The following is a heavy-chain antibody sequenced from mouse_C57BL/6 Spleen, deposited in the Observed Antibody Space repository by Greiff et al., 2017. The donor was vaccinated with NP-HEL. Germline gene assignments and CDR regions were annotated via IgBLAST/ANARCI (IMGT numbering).Heavy chain of an antibody. CDR3: ARSGSSPYYAMDY. V-gene: IGHV1-80*01. Sequence: VQLQQSGAELVKPGASVKISCKASGYAFSSYWMNWVKQRPGKGLEWIGQIYPGDGDTNYNGKFKGKATLTADKSSSTAYMQLSSLTSEDSAVYFCARSGSSPYYAMDYWGQGTSVTVSS. CDR2: IYPGDGDT. CDR1: GYAFSSYW. J-gene: IGHJ4*01. D-gene: IGHD1-1*01.